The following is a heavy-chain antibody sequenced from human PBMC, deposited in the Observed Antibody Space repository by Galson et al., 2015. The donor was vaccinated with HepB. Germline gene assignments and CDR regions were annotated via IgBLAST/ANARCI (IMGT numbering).Heavy chain of an antibody. D-gene: IGHD6-25*01. V-gene: IGHV5-51*01. J-gene: IGHJ5*01. CDR2: IYPADSDT. CDR1: GYRFSTSW. CDR3: ARLESRYNWFDS. Sequence: QSGAEVKKSGESLKISCQASGYRFSTSWVGWVRQKPGKGLEWMGLIYPADSDTTYSPSFQGQVSMSVDKSISTTYLQWTSLKTSDTAVYYCARLESRYNWFDSWGQGTLITVSS.